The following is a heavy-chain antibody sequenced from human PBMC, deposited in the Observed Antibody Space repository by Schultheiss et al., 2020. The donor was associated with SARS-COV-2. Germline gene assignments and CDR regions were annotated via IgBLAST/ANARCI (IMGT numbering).Heavy chain of an antibody. D-gene: IGHD6-19*01. CDR2: IYSGGST. CDR1: GFTVSSNY. J-gene: IGHJ3*02. CDR3: AGGGRGWVKDAFDI. V-gene: IGHV3-53*01. Sequence: GESLKISCAASGFTVSSNYMSWVRQAPGKGLEWVSVIYSGGSTYYADSVKGRFTISRDNSKNTLYLQMNSLRAEDTAVYYCAGGGRGWVKDAFDIWGQGTMVTVSS.